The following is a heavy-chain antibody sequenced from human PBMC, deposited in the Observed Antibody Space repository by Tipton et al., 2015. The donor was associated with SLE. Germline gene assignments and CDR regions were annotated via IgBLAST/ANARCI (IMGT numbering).Heavy chain of an antibody. J-gene: IGHJ3*01. Sequence: LRLSCTVSGGSIRSSNYYWGWIRQPPGKGLEWIGSVYYSGYTFYNPSLKSRVTISGDTSKNQFSLRLTSVTAADTALYYCGRARVGMGYVFDVWGQGTMVTVSS. CDR2: VYYSGYT. CDR1: GGSIRSSNYY. CDR3: GRARVGMGYVFDV. D-gene: IGHD5-24*01. V-gene: IGHV4-39*07.